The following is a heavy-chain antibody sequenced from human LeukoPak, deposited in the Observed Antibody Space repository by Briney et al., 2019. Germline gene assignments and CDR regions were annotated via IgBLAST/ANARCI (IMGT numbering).Heavy chain of an antibody. CDR3: ARGHGSGSYVRPYYYYMDV. Sequence: PGRSMRLSCAASGSTASSNYMSCVRPAQGEVMEWDSVIYSGGSTYYADCVKGRFTISRDNSKNTLYLQMNSLRAEDTAVYYCARGHGSGSYVRPYYYYMDVWGKGTTVTISS. J-gene: IGHJ6*03. D-gene: IGHD3-10*01. V-gene: IGHV3-53*01. CDR2: IYSGGST. CDR1: GSTASSNY.